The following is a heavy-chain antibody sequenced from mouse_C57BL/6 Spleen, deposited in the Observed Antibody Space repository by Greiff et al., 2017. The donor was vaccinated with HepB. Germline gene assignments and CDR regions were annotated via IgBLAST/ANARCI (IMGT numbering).Heavy chain of an antibody. J-gene: IGHJ4*01. CDR3: ARWASYYSNYERSMDY. Sequence: VQLQQSGPELVKPGASVKMSCKASGYTFTDYNMHWVKQSHGKSLEWIGYINPNNGGTSYNQKFKGKATLTVNKSSSTAYMELRSLTSEDSAVYYCARWASYYSNYERSMDYWGQGTSVTVSS. CDR2: INPNNGGT. V-gene: IGHV1-22*01. CDR1: GYTFTDYN. D-gene: IGHD2-5*01.